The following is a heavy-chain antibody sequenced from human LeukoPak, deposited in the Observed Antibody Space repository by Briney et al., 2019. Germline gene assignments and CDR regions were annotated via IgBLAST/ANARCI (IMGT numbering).Heavy chain of an antibody. J-gene: IGHJ4*02. CDR2: IDYSGWT. V-gene: IGHV4-61*01. Sequence: SETLSLTCTVSGGSISSNTYYWGWIRQPPGKGLEWIGYIDYSGWTNYNPSLKSRVTISVDTSKNQFSLKLSSVTVADTAVYYCARDRASGSGKYYFDYWGQGTLVTVSS. CDR3: ARDRASGSGKYYFDY. D-gene: IGHD3-10*01. CDR1: GGSISSNTYY.